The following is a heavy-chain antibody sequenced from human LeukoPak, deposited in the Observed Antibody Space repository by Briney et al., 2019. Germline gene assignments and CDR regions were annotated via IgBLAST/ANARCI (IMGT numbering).Heavy chain of an antibody. CDR1: GFTFSSYA. V-gene: IGHV3-30-3*01. Sequence: GGSLRLSCAASGFTFSSYAMHWVRQAPGKGLEWVAVISYDGSNKYYADSVKGRFTISRDNSKNTLYLQMNSLRAEDTAVYYCARLEGPYSGSYRDYFDYWGQGTLVTVSS. J-gene: IGHJ4*02. D-gene: IGHD1-26*01. CDR2: ISYDGSNK. CDR3: ARLEGPYSGSYRDYFDY.